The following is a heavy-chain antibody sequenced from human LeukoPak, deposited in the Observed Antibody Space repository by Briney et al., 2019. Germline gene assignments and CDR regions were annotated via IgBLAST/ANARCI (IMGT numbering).Heavy chain of an antibody. CDR2: IYYSGST. J-gene: IGHJ3*02. V-gene: IGHV4-59*08. D-gene: IGHD1-26*01. Sequence: SETLSLTCTVSGGSISSYYWSWIRQPPGKGLEWIGYIYYSGSTNHNPSLKSRVTISIDTSKNQFSLKLSSVTAADTAVHYCARLNKWELLGAFDIWGQGTMVTVSS. CDR1: GGSISSYY. CDR3: ARLNKWELLGAFDI.